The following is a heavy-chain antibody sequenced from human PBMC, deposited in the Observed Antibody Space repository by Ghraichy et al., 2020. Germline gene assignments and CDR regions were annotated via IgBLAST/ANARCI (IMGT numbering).Heavy chain of an antibody. V-gene: IGHV3-23*01. CDR2: ISATADST. D-gene: IGHD3-9*01. CDR1: GFTFNNYA. CDR3: AKPPLIDYDVLTGYDS. Sequence: SLRLSCVASGFTFNNYAMNWVRQVPGKGPEWVSSISATADSTYYADSVKGRFTISRDNSKNTLYLQMSSLRAVDTAVYYCAKPPLIDYDVLTGYDSWGQGTLVIVSS. J-gene: IGHJ4*02.